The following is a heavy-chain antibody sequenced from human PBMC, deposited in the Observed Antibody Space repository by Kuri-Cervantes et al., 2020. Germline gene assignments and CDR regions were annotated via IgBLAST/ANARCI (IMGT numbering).Heavy chain of an antibody. D-gene: IGHD6-19*01. CDR1: GFTFSSYG. V-gene: IGHV3-33*03. Sequence: GGSLRLSCAASGFTFSSYGMHWVRQAPGKGLEWVAVIWYDGSNKYYADSVKGRFTISRDNAKNSLYLQMNSLRAEDTALYYCAKGYRQWPKYCYYGMDVWGQGTTVTVSS. CDR3: AKGYRQWPKYCYYGMDV. J-gene: IGHJ6*02. CDR2: IWYDGSNK.